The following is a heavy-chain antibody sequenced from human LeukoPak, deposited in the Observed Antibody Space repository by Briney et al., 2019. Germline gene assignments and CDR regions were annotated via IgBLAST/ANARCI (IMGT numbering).Heavy chain of an antibody. CDR1: GYTFTGYY. D-gene: IGHD6-13*01. CDR3: AVTSGSWYYFDY. CDR2: INPNSGGT. Sequence: GASAKVPCKASGYTFTGYYMHWVRRAPGQGLEWMGWINPNSGGTNYAQKFQGRVTMTRDTSISTAYMELSRLRSDDTAVYYCAVTSGSWYYFDYWGQGTLVTVSS. J-gene: IGHJ4*02. V-gene: IGHV1-2*02.